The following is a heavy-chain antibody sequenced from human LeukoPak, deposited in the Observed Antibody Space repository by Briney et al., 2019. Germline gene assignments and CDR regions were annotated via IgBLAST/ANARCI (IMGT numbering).Heavy chain of an antibody. D-gene: IGHD3-10*01. J-gene: IGHJ4*02. CDR2: INPSGGTT. V-gene: IGHV1-46*01. Sequence: GASVKVSCKASGYTFTSYHMHWVRQAPGQGLEWMGIINPSGGTTNYAQKFRGRVTMTRDMSTSTVYMELSSLRSDDTAVYYCARDKDSGRLPLDYWGQGTLVTVSS. CDR3: ARDKDSGRLPLDY. CDR1: GYTFTSYH.